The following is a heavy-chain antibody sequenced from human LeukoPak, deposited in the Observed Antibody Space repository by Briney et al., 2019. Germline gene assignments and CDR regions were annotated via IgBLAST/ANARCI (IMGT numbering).Heavy chain of an antibody. V-gene: IGHV3-48*03. CDR2: ITSSGPTA. CDR1: GFTFSNYE. CDR3: ARLGFCSDGSCHSLDY. D-gene: IGHD2-15*01. Sequence: GGSLRLSCAASGFTFSNYEMNWVRQAPGMGLEWVSYITSSGPTAFYADSVKGRFNISRDNAQNSLFLQMNNLTAEHTAIYYCARLGFCSDGSCHSLDYWGQGILVTVSS. J-gene: IGHJ4*02.